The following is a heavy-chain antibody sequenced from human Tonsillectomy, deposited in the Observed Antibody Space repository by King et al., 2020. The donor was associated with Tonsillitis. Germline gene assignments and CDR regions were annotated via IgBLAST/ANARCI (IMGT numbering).Heavy chain of an antibody. CDR2: IYHSGST. V-gene: IGHV4-38-2*02. J-gene: IGHJ6*02. Sequence: MQLQESGPGLVKPSETLSLTCSVSGYSISSGYYWGWIRQPPGKGLEWIGSIYHSGSTYYNPSPKSRVTISVDTSKNQFSLRLSSVTAADTAVYYCARESRSEYYDYYGMDVWGQGTTGTVTS. CDR3: ARESRSEYYDYYGMDV. D-gene: IGHD3-3*01. CDR1: GYSISSGYY.